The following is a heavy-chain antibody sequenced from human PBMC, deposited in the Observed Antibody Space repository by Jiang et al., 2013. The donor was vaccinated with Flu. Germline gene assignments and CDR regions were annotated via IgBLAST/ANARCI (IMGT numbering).Heavy chain of an antibody. Sequence: LLKPSETLSLTCDVHDGSFSNFYWAWIRQSPGKGLEWIGEINHGGNTNYNPSLKSRVSISRDTSRKQLFLRLTSVTAADTAVYYCARGSIDFWSSYRNYYFGLDVWGQGTTVKVTS. CDR3: ARGSIDFWSSYRNYYFGLDV. J-gene: IGHJ6*02. CDR1: DGSFSNFY. CDR2: INHGGNT. D-gene: IGHD3-3*01. V-gene: IGHV4-34*01.